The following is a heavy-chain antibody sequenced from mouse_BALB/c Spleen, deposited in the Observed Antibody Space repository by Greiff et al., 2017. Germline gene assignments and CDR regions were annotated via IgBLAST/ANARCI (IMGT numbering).Heavy chain of an antibody. D-gene: IGHD2-2*01. CDR1: GFSLTSYG. Sequence: VQLQESGPGLVAPSQSLSITCTVSGFSLTSYGVHWVRQPPGKGLEWLGVIWAGGSTNYNSALMSRLSISKDNSKSQVFLKMNSLQTDDTAMYYCARDPYGYDGYAMDYWGQGTSVTVSS. CDR2: IWAGGST. V-gene: IGHV2-9*02. J-gene: IGHJ4*01. CDR3: ARDPYGYDGYAMDY.